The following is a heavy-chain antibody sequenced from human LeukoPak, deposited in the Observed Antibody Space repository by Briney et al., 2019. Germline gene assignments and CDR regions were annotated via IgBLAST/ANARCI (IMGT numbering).Heavy chain of an antibody. D-gene: IGHD2-15*01. J-gene: IGHJ4*02. CDR2: IRTRANSYGT. CDR1: GFTFSYSS. V-gene: IGHV3-73*01. CDR3: TRLDRDCSGGSCFDY. Sequence: PGGSLRLSCAAAGFTFSYSSVDWVRQASGKGLEWVGRIRTRANSYGTTYAASVKGRFTISRDDSKNTAYLQMNSLKTEDTAVYYCTRLDRDCSGGSCFDYWGQGTLVTVSS.